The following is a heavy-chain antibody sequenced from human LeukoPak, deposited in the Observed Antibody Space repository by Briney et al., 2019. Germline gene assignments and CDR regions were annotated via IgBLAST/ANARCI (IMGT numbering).Heavy chain of an antibody. J-gene: IGHJ3*01. Sequence: SETLSLTCTVSGGSMTSGDYYWSWIRQHPGKGLEWLGYIHYSGSTYYTPSLKSRVTISVDTSKNQFSLKLSSVTAADTAVFYCARNLDSYNAFDLWGQGTVVTVSS. V-gene: IGHV4-31*03. CDR3: ARNLDSYNAFDL. D-gene: IGHD3-22*01. CDR1: GGSMTSGDYY. CDR2: IHYSGST.